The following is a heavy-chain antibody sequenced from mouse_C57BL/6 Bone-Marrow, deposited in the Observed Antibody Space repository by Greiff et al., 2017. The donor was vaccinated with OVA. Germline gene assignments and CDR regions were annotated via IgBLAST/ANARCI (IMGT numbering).Heavy chain of an antibody. V-gene: IGHV1-31*01. CDR3: ARSGFGSSYDY. CDR2: IYPYNGVS. CDR1: GYSFTGYY. Sequence: VQLKESGPELVKPGASVKISCKASGYSFTGYYMHWVKQSHGNILDWIGYIYPYNGVSSYNQKFKGKATLTVDKSSSTAYMELRSLTSEDAAVYYCARSGFGSSYDYWGQGTTLTVSS. J-gene: IGHJ2*01. D-gene: IGHD1-1*01.